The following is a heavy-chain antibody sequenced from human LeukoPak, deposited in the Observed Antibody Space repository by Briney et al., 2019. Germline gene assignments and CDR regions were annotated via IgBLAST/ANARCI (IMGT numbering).Heavy chain of an antibody. CDR2: IYVDGRTT. J-gene: IGHJ5*02. CDR1: GFTFSNYW. CDR3: IRDFRSADL. V-gene: IGHV3-74*01. Sequence: GGSLRLSCVASGFTFSNYWMHWVRQPPGKGLVWVSRIYVDGRTTNYADSVKGRFTISRDNAKNTVYLEMNSLTVEDTATYYCIRDFRSADLWGQGTLVTVTS.